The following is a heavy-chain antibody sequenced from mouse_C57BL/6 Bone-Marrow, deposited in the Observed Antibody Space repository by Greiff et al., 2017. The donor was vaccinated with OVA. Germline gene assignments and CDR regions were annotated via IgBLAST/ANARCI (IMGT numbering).Heavy chain of an antibody. CDR3: TTITTVVAPHWYFDV. CDR2: IDPENGDT. CDR1: GFNIKDDY. V-gene: IGHV14-4*01. D-gene: IGHD1-1*01. J-gene: IGHJ1*03. Sequence: EVQRVESGAELVRPGASVKLSCTASGFNIKDDYMHWVKQRPEQGLEWIGWIDPENGDTEYASKFQGKATITADTSSNTAYLQLSSLTSEDTAVYYCTTITTVVAPHWYFDVWGTGTTVTVSS.